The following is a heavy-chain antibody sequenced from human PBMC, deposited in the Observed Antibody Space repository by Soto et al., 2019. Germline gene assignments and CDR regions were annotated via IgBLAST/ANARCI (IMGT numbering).Heavy chain of an antibody. D-gene: IGHD1-26*01. CDR1: GGSVGGDG. J-gene: IGHJ4*02. V-gene: IGHV3-33*01. CDR3: ARDGVGATVFFGYFDY. CDR2: IRFDGSNE. Sequence: PAGSLGLACASSGGSVGGDGMHLVRQAPGKGLEWVAGIRFDGSNENYADSAKGRFTISRDNSKNMLYLQMNSLSVEDTAVYYCARDGVGATVFFGYFDYWGQGALVTVSS.